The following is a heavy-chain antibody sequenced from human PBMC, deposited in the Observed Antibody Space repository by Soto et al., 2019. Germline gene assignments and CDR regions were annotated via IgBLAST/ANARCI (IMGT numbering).Heavy chain of an antibody. CDR3: ARDMYSSDYFVKWFEL. CDR1: GFSFSSYA. V-gene: IGHV3-30-3*01. D-gene: IGHD6-19*01. J-gene: IGHJ5*02. Sequence: QVRLVESGGGVVQPGRSLRLSCTASGFSFSSYAMYWFRQLPGKGLEWVAVISHDGINKHYADSVKGRVTVSRDNSNHSLDLQLNSLRGEDTAMYYCARDMYSSDYFVKWFELGGQGTLDTVSS. CDR2: ISHDGINK.